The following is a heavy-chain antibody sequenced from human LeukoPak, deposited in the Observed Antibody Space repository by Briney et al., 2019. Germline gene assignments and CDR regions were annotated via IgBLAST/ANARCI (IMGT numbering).Heavy chain of an antibody. Sequence: PSETLSLTCTVSGYSISSGYYWGWIRQPPGKGLEWIGSIYHSGSTYYNPSLKSRVTISVDTSKNQFSLKLSSVTAADTAVYYCARGEDPYSYYFDYWGQGTLVTVSS. CDR2: IYHSGST. CDR3: ARGEDPYSYYFDY. J-gene: IGHJ4*02. V-gene: IGHV4-38-2*02. D-gene: IGHD1-26*01. CDR1: GYSISSGYY.